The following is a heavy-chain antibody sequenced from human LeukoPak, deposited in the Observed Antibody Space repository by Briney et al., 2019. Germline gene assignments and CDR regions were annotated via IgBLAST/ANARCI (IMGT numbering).Heavy chain of an antibody. Sequence: GSLRLSRAASGFTFSNYAMGWVRQAPGKGLEWVSGIGGNGDRTHYVDSVKGRFTISRDNFRNTLYLQMNSLRAEDTAVYYCAKPNTYYDILTGYWGSKYYFDYWGQGTLVTVSS. J-gene: IGHJ4*02. V-gene: IGHV3-23*01. CDR1: GFTFSNYA. D-gene: IGHD3-9*01. CDR3: AKPNTYYDILTGYWGSKYYFDY. CDR2: IGGNGDRT.